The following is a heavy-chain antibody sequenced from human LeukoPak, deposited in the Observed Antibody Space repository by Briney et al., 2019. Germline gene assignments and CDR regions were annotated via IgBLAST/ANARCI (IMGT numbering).Heavy chain of an antibody. Sequence: PGASVTVSCKASGYSFTSYAIHWVRQAPGQRREGMGWISAGNGNTRYSQNFLDRVTITRDISATTAFMELSGLRSEDTAMYYCARDHGSNKEDDAFDIWGQGTMVTVSS. V-gene: IGHV1-3*01. CDR1: GYSFTSYA. CDR3: ARDHGSNKEDDAFDI. J-gene: IGHJ3*02. D-gene: IGHD6-13*01. CDR2: ISAGNGNT.